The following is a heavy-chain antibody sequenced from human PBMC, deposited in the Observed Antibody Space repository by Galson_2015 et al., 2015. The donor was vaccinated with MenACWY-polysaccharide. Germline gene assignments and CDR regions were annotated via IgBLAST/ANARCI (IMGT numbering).Heavy chain of an antibody. CDR2: MYHSGAM. V-gene: IGHV4-4*02. J-gene: IGHJ6*02. CDR3: ARVKSALIAVAGTDGMDV. CDR1: GGSISIPNW. D-gene: IGHD6-19*01. Sequence: SEPLSLTCAVSGGSISIPNWWSWVRQPPGKGLEWIGEMYHSGAMKYNPSLQSRVTMSVDKSNNQFSLEMTSVTAADTAVYFCARVKSALIAVAGTDGMDVWGQGTTVTVSS.